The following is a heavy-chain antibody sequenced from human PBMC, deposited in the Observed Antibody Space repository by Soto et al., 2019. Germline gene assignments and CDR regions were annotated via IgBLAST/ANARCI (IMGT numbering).Heavy chain of an antibody. Sequence: SETLSLTCDVSGDTISTGGYTWAWIRQPPGEALEWIGHTYHSGNTYYNPSLKSRVIISVDRSKNQFSLKLRSVTAADTAVYYYARVPGPWGQGTLVTVSS. CDR1: GDTISTGGYT. CDR3: ARVPGP. J-gene: IGHJ5*02. CDR2: TYHSGNT. V-gene: IGHV4-30-2*01.